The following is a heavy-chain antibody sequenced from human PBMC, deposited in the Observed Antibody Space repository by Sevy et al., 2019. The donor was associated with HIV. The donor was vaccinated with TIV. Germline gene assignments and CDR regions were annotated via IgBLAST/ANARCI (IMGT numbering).Heavy chain of an antibody. CDR1: GGSISSFY. CDR3: ARGYYHDSGNYYNHAFDI. CDR2: IYNSGST. Sequence: SETLSLTCTVSGGSISSFYWSWIRQPPGKGLEWLGYIYNSGSTFYNPSLKSRVSISADTSKNQFSLRLSSVTAADTAVYYCARGYYHDSGNYYNHAFDIWGQGTMVTVSS. D-gene: IGHD3-10*01. J-gene: IGHJ3*02. V-gene: IGHV4-59*01.